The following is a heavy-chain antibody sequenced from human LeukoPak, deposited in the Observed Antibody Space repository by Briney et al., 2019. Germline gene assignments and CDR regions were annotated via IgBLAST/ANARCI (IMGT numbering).Heavy chain of an antibody. CDR3: TRGPMVRGVIIRRSKSGYFDD. V-gene: IGHV3-7*01. J-gene: IGHJ4*02. D-gene: IGHD3-10*01. CDR1: GFTFSSYW. CDR2: IKQDGSEK. Sequence: GGSLRLSCAASGFTFSSYWMSWVRQAPGKGLEWVANIKQDGSEKYYVDSVKGRFTISRDNAKNSLYLQMNRLRAEDTAIYYCTRGPMVRGVIIRRSKSGYFDDWGQGTLVTVSS.